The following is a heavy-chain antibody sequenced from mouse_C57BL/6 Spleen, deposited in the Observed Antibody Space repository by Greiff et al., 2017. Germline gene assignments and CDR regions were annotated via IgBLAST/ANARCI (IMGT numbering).Heavy chain of an antibody. CDR3: ARSGTTVVATNFDY. J-gene: IGHJ2*01. CDR2: IYPGDGDT. CDR1: GYAFSSYW. V-gene: IGHV1-80*01. Sequence: VQLQQSGAELVKPGASVKISCKASGYAFSSYWMNWVKQRPGKGLEWIGQIYPGDGDTNYNGKFKGKATLTADKSSSTAYMQRSSLTSEDSAVYFCARSGTTVVATNFDYWGQGTTLTVSS. D-gene: IGHD1-1*01.